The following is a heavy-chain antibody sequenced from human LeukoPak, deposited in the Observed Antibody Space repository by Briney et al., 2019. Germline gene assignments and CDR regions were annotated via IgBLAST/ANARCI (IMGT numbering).Heavy chain of an antibody. CDR2: IYTSGST. Sequence: SETLSLTCTVSGGSISSYYWSWIRQPAGKGLEWIGRIYTSGSTNYNPSRKSRVTMSVDTSKNQFSLKLSSVTAADTAVYYCARENIMITFGGVITLFDYWGQGTLVTVSS. CDR3: ARENIMITFGGVITLFDY. D-gene: IGHD3-16*02. V-gene: IGHV4-4*07. J-gene: IGHJ4*02. CDR1: GGSISSYY.